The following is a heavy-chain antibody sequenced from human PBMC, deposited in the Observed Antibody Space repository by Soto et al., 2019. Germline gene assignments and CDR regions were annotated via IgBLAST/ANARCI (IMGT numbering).Heavy chain of an antibody. V-gene: IGHV3-23*01. CDR3: ARERTSSSIAQRYVDL. CDR1: GFSFSHYA. CDR2: SSSDGGST. Sequence: EERLSESGGGLIQPGGSLRLSCAASGFSFSHYALSWVRQAPGKGLEWVSESSSDGGSTSYPDSVRGRFIISRDRSKETLYLQMDTVRLEYTAVYFCARERTSSSIAQRYVDLLGCGTPVTVSS. D-gene: IGHD2-21*01. J-gene: IGHJ2*01.